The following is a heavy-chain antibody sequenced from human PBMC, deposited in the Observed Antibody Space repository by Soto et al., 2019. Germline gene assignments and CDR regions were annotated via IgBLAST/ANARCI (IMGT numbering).Heavy chain of an antibody. D-gene: IGHD3-9*01. CDR3: AKDRSYYDILTGYFGDWFDP. Sequence: GGSLRLSCAASGFTFSSYAMSWVRQAPGKGLEWVSAISGSGGSTYYADSVKGRFTISRDNSKNTLYLQMNSLRAEDTAVYYCAKDRSYYDILTGYFGDWFDPWGQGTLVTVSS. CDR2: ISGSGGST. CDR1: GFTFSSYA. J-gene: IGHJ5*02. V-gene: IGHV3-23*01.